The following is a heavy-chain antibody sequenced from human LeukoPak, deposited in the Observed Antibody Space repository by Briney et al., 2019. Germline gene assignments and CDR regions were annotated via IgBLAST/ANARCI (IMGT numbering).Heavy chain of an antibody. CDR1: GGSISGSSYY. CDR3: ALQYYYDSSGYYGDYFDY. V-gene: IGHV4-39*07. D-gene: IGHD3-22*01. J-gene: IGHJ4*02. CDR2: IYYSGST. Sequence: PSETLSLTCTVSGGSISGSSYYWGWIRQPPGKGLEWIGSIYYSGSTYYNPSLKSRVTISVDTSKNQFSLKLSSVTAADTAVYYCALQYYYDSSGYYGDYFDYWGQGTLVTVSS.